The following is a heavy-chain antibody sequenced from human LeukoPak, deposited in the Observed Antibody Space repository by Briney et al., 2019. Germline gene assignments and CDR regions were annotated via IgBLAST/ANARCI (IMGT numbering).Heavy chain of an antibody. V-gene: IGHV1-18*01. D-gene: IGHD6-13*01. CDR2: ISGNNANT. J-gene: IGHJ4*02. CDR3: ARRRLDSSWCFDY. CDR1: GYTFTSYG. Sequence: GASVKVSCKASGYTFTSYGISWVRQAPGQGLEWMAWISGNNANTKYAQKVQGRVTVATDTSTSTAYMELGSLTSDGTAVYYCARRRLDSSWCFDYWGQGTLVTVSS.